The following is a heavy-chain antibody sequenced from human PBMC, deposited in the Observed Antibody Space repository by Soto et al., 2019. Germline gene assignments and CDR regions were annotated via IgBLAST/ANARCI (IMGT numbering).Heavy chain of an antibody. CDR3: AHRPSYCSGGSCYSGFDY. J-gene: IGHJ4*02. Sequence: QITLKESGPTLVKLTQTLTLTCTFSGFSLSTSGVGVGWSRQPPGKALEWLALIYWDDDKRYSPSLKSRLTITKDTSKNQVVLTMTNMDPVDTATYYCAHRPSYCSGGSCYSGFDYWGQGTLVTVSS. CDR2: IYWDDDK. V-gene: IGHV2-5*02. CDR1: GFSLSTSGVG. D-gene: IGHD2-15*01.